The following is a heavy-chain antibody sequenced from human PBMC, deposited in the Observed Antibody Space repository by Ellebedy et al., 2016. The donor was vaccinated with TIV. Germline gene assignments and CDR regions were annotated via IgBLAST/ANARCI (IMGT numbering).Heavy chain of an antibody. Sequence: GESLKISCGASGFTFSNYWMNWVRQAPGKGLEGVANLKQDGSEKFYVDSVKGRFTITRDNAKNSVELQMNTLGAEDTAVYYCATTLNYGGNCFFDNWGQGTLVTVSS. CDR3: ATTLNYGGNCFFDN. J-gene: IGHJ4*02. V-gene: IGHV3-7*03. D-gene: IGHD4-23*01. CDR1: GFTFSNYW. CDR2: LKQDGSEK.